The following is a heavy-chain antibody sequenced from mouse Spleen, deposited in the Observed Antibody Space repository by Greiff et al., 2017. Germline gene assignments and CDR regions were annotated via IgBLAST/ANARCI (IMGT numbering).Heavy chain of an antibody. V-gene: IGHV5-4*02. CDR3: ARGYYGNSGAMDY. J-gene: IGHJ4*01. CDR2: ISDGGSYN. D-gene: IGHD2-1*01. Sequence: EVKLVESGGGLVKPGGSLKLSCAASGFTFSDYYMYWVRQTPEKRLEWVATISDGGSYNYYPDSVKGRFTISRDNAKNNLYLQMGSLKSEDTAMYYCARGYYGNSGAMDYWGQGTSVTVSS. CDR1: GFTFSDYY.